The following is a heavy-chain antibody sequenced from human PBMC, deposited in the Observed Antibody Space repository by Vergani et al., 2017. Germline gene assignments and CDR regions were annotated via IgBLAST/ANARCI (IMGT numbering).Heavy chain of an antibody. CDR1: GFPFDDYA. V-gene: IGHV3-43D*03. J-gene: IGHJ3*02. Sequence: EVQLVESGGVVVQPGGSLRLSCAASGFPFDDYAMHWVRQAPGKGLEWVSLISWDGGSTYYAASVKGLFTLSRDNSKNSLYLQMNSLRAEDSALYYCAKSPGASGAFDIWGQGTMVTVSS. CDR3: AKSPGASGAFDI. CDR2: ISWDGGST. D-gene: IGHD1-26*01.